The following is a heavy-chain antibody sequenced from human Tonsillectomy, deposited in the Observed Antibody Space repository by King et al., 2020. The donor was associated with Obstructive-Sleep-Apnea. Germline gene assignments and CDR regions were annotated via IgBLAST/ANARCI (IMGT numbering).Heavy chain of an antibody. Sequence: VQLVESGGGLVQPGGSLRLSCAASGFTFTSYWMHWVRQAPGKGLVWVSRINSDGSSTSYAESVKGRFTISRDNANNTLYLQMNSLRGEDTAVYYCASSRGRGGELSFDWGQGTLVTVSS. V-gene: IGHV3-74*01. J-gene: IGHJ4*02. CDR2: INSDGSST. CDR3: ASSRGRGGELSFD. D-gene: IGHD3-16*02. CDR1: GFTFTSYW.